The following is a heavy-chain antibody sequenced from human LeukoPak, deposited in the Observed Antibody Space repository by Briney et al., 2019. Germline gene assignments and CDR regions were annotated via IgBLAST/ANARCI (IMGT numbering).Heavy chain of an antibody. D-gene: IGHD4-23*01. Sequence: GGSLRLSCEASGFSVTNNYMSWFRLAPGKGLEWVSVLYTGGIRYYAGFVRGRFTISRDNAKNSLYLQLNSLRAEDTAVYYCATDDYGGLDYWGQGTLVTVSS. CDR3: ATDDYGGLDY. V-gene: IGHV3-66*01. J-gene: IGHJ4*02. CDR1: GFSVTNNY. CDR2: LYTGGIR.